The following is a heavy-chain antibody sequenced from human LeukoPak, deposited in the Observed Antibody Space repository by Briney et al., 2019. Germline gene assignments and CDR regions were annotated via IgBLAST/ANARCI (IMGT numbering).Heavy chain of an antibody. CDR1: GYTFTSYY. D-gene: IGHD2-2*01. J-gene: IGHJ3*02. CDR2: INPSGGST. Sequence: GASVKVSCKASGYTFTSYYMHWVRQAPGQGLEWMGIINPSGGSTSYAQKFQGRVTITADESTSTAYMELSSLRSEDTAVYYCARPYCSSTSCPRGDAFDIWGQGTMVTVSS. V-gene: IGHV1-46*01. CDR3: ARPYCSSTSCPRGDAFDI.